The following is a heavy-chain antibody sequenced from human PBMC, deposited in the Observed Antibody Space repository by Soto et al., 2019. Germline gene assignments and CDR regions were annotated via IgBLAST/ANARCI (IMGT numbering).Heavy chain of an antibody. CDR2: INHSGST. V-gene: IGHV4-34*01. CDR3: ARGRYNWNY. Sequence: LSLTCAVYGGSFSGYYWSWIRQPPGKGLEWIGEINHSGSTNYNPSLKSRVTISVDTSKNQFSLKLSSVTAADTAVYYCARGRYNWNYWGQGTLVTVSS. CDR1: GGSFSGYY. J-gene: IGHJ4*02. D-gene: IGHD1-20*01.